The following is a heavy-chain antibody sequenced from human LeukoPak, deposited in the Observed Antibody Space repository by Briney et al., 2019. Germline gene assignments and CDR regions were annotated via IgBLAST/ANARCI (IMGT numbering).Heavy chain of an antibody. Sequence: ASVKVSCKASGYTFNNYPMHWVRQAPGHRLEWMGWINAGNDNTNYSQTFQGRVTITKDTSASTAYMELSSLRSEDTAVYYCARDRGGIAVMVTAILDYWGQGTLVTVSS. CDR1: GYTFNNYP. V-gene: IGHV1-3*01. J-gene: IGHJ4*02. CDR2: INAGNDNT. CDR3: ARDRGGIAVMVTAILDY. D-gene: IGHD2-21*02.